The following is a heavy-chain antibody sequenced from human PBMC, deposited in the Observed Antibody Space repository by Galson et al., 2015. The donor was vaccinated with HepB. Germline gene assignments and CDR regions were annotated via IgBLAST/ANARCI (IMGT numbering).Heavy chain of an antibody. CDR2: IYPGDSDT. J-gene: IGHJ6*02. CDR3: ARHPTYYYDSHYYGMDV. D-gene: IGHD3-22*01. CDR1: GYSFTSYW. Sequence: QSGAEVKKPGVSLKISCKGSGYSFTSYWIGWVRQMPGKGLEWMGIIYPGDSDTRYSPSFQGQVTISADKSISTAYLQWSSLKASDTAMYYCARHPTYYYDSHYYGMDVWGQGTTVTVSS. V-gene: IGHV5-51*01.